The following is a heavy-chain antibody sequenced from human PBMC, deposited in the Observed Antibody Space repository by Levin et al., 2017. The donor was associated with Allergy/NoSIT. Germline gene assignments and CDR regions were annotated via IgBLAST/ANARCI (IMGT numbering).Heavy chain of an antibody. CDR1: GGSISSYY. CDR2: IYTSGST. D-gene: IGHD3-10*01. CDR3: ARDFYFYGSGRGAFDI. Sequence: GSLRLSCTVSGGSISSYYWSWIRQPAGKGLEWIGRIYTSGSTNYNPSLKSRVTMSVDTSKNQFSLKLSSVTAADTAVYYCARDFYFYGSGRGAFDIWGQGTMVTVSS. V-gene: IGHV4-4*07. J-gene: IGHJ3*02.